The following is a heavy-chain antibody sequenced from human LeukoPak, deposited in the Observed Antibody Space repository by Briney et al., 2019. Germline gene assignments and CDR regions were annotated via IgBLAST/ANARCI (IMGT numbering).Heavy chain of an antibody. CDR1: GFTFSSYA. D-gene: IGHD2-15*01. Sequence: GGSLRLSCAASGFTFSSYAMHWVRQAPGRGLEYVSAISSNGGSTYYANSVKGRFTISRDNAKNSLYLQMNSLRAEDTAVYYCARDQGRIAMDVWGKGTTVTVSS. CDR3: ARDQGRIAMDV. CDR2: ISSNGGST. J-gene: IGHJ6*03. V-gene: IGHV3-64*01.